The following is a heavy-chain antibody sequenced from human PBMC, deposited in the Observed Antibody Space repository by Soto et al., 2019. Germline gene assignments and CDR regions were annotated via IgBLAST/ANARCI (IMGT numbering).Heavy chain of an antibody. J-gene: IGHJ4*02. CDR2: ISGYNGNT. CDR3: ERGYSSGWYRVRSYYFDY. Sequence: QVQLVQSGAEVKKPGASVKVSCKASGYTFTSYGISWVRQAPGQGLEWMGWISGYNGNTNYAQKLQGRVTMTTDTSTSTAYRELRSLRSDDTAVYYCERGYSSGWYRVRSYYFDYWGQGSLVAVSS. D-gene: IGHD6-19*01. V-gene: IGHV1-18*04. CDR1: GYTFTSYG.